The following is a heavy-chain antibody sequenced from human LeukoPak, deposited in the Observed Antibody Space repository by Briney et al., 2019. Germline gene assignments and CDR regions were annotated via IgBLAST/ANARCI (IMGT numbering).Heavy chain of an antibody. V-gene: IGHV1-69*05. D-gene: IGHD5-18*01. CDR3: ARSGYSYGLRVDYYYMDV. CDR1: GGTFSSYA. CDR2: IIPIFGTA. Sequence: GASVKVSCKASGGTFSSYAISWVRQAPGQGLEWMGGIIPIFGTANYAQKFQGRVTITTDESTSTAYMELSSLRPEDTAVYYCARSGYSYGLRVDYYYMDVWGKGTTVTVSS. J-gene: IGHJ6*03.